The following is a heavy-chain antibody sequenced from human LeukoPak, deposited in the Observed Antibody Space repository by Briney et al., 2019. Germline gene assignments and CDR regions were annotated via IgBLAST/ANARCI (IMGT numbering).Heavy chain of an antibody. J-gene: IGHJ4*02. CDR2: MNPNSGNT. D-gene: IGHD6-13*01. Sequence: GASVKVSCKASGYTFTSNDINWVRQATGQGLEWIGWMNPNSGNTGYAQKFQGRVAMTRNTSISTAYMELSSLRSEDTAVYYCARGTVCGSGGKCSGSWYYDYWGQGTLVTGSS. CDR1: GYTFTSND. CDR3: ARGTVCGSGGKCSGSWYYDY. V-gene: IGHV1-8*01.